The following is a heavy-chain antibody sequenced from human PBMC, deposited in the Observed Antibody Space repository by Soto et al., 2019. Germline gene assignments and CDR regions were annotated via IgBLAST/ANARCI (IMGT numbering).Heavy chain of an antibody. J-gene: IGHJ4*02. CDR2: IWYDGSNK. CDR3: ARDRVDSYGAGQDY. Sequence: PGGSLRLSCAASGFTFSSYGMHWVRQAPGKGLEWVAVIWYDGSNKYYADSVKGRFTISRDNSKNTLYLQMNSLRAEDTAVYYCARDRVDSYGAGQDYWGQGTLVTVSS. D-gene: IGHD5-18*01. CDR1: GFTFSSYG. V-gene: IGHV3-33*01.